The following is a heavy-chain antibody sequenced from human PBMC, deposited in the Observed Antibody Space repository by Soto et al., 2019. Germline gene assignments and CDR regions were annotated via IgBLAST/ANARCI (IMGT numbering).Heavy chain of an antibody. CDR1: GFTFSSYA. D-gene: IGHD2-15*01. Sequence: PGGSLRLSCAASGFTFSSYAMHWVRQAPGKGLEWVAVISYDGSNKYYADSVKGRFTISRDNSKNTLYLQMNSLRAEDTAVYYCARGGRVEMAFPFDYWGQGTLVTVSS. CDR2: ISYDGSNK. J-gene: IGHJ4*02. V-gene: IGHV3-30-3*01. CDR3: ARGGRVEMAFPFDY.